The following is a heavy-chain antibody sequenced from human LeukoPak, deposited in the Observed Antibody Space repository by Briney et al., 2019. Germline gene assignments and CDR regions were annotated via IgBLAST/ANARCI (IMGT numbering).Heavy chain of an antibody. CDR3: ARASGSYFGDDAFDI. CDR2: ITPIFGIA. J-gene: IGHJ3*02. Sequence: ASVKVSCKASGGTFSSYAISWVRQAPGPGLEWMGRITPIFGIANYAQKFQGRVTITADKSTSTAYMELSSLRSEDTAGYYCARASGSYFGDDAFDIWGQGTMVTVSS. D-gene: IGHD1-26*01. CDR1: GGTFSSYA. V-gene: IGHV1-69*04.